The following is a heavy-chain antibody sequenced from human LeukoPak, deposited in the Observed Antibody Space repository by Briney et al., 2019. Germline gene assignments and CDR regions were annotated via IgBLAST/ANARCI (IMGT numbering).Heavy chain of an antibody. D-gene: IGHD3-3*01. CDR3: ARDPYMNFFCSGPRPQATSLAT. V-gene: IGHV4-59*02. Sequence: SETLSLTPTVSGDSVPNYCWNCLRQSPGKGLEWIGYVNNNGATKYNPSLESRVTISIDTSKSQFSLKLTSVTAADTAVYYCARDPYMNFFCSGPRPQATSLATWGQGTLVTVSS. CDR2: VNNNGAT. CDR1: GDSVPNYC. J-gene: IGHJ5*02.